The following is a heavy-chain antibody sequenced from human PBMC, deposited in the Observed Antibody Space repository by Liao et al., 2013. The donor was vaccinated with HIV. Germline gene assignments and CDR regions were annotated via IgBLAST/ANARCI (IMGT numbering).Heavy chain of an antibody. CDR1: NDSISSADYF. D-gene: IGHD2-8*01. J-gene: IGHJ4*02. CDR2: VYASGTT. Sequence: QVQLQESGPGLVKPSQTLSLTCSVSNDSISSADYFWNWVRQPAGRGLEWIGRVYASGTTNFRPSLTGRVSMSVDTSENQFFLELDSVTAADTAVYYCARGHCTNAICYFDFWGQGT. V-gene: IGHV4-61*02. CDR3: ARGHCTNAICYFDF.